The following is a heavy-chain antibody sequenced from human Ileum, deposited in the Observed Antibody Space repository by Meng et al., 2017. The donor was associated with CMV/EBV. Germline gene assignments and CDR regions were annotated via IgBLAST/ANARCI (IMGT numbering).Heavy chain of an antibody. CDR2: IIPILGIA. CDR1: TFSSYT. J-gene: IGHJ5*02. Sequence: TFSSYTISLVQQAPGQGLEWMGRIIPILGIANYAQKFQGRVTITADKSTSTAYMELSSLRSEYTAVYYCARSYDFWSGYLAEGWFDPWGQGTLVTVSS. CDR3: ARSYDFWSGYLAEGWFDP. V-gene: IGHV1-69*02. D-gene: IGHD3-3*01.